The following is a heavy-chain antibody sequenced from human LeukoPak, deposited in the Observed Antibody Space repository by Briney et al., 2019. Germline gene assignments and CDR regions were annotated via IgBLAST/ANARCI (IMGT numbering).Heavy chain of an antibody. CDR3: VKGRYGSGWDF. V-gene: IGHV3-64D*06. J-gene: IGHJ4*02. CDR2: ITSDGENT. D-gene: IGHD3-10*01. CDR1: GFSFSTHN. Sequence: GGSQRLSCSASGFSFSTHNMHWVRQAPGKGLEFVSGITSDGENTDYLDFVKGRFTITRDNSKNTLYLHMTSLRPEDTAVYFCVKGRYGSGWDFWGPGTLVIVSS.